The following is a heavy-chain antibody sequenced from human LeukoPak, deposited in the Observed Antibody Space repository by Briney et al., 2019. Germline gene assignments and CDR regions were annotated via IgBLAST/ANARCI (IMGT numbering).Heavy chain of an antibody. Sequence: TASETLSLTCTVSGGSISSYYWSWIRQPPGKGLEWIGYIYYSGSTNYNPSLKSRVTISVDTSKNQFSLKLSSVTAADTAVYYCARDRAYPVGQLISSSWYSIGPYGMDVWGQGTTVTVSS. CDR1: GGSISSYY. CDR2: IYYSGST. D-gene: IGHD6-13*01. V-gene: IGHV4-59*01. J-gene: IGHJ6*02. CDR3: ARDRAYPVGQLISSSWYSIGPYGMDV.